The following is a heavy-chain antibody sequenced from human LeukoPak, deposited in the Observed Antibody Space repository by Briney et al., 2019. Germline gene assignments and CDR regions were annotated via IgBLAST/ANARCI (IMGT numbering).Heavy chain of an antibody. CDR1: GFTFSSYA. CDR3: TTEGYCSGGSCWDFDI. D-gene: IGHD2-15*01. J-gene: IGHJ3*02. CDR2: IKSKTDGGTT. Sequence: GGSLRLSCAASGFTFSSYAMSWVRQAPGKGLEWVGRIKSKTDGGTTDYAAPVKGRFTISRDDSKNTLYLQMNSLKTEDTAVYYCTTEGYCSGGSCWDFDIWGQGTMVTVSS. V-gene: IGHV3-15*01.